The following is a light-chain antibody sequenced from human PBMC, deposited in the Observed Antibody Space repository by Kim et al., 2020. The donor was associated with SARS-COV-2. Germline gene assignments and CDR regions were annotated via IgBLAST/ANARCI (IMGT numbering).Light chain of an antibody. CDR3: QQRGNWPLT. V-gene: IGKV3-11*01. Sequence: LSPGERATLSCRASRGVGSSFAWYQQKPGQAPRLLIYDAFSRATGIPARFSGSGSGTDFTLTISSLEPEDFAVYYCQQRGNWPLTFGQGTKVEIK. CDR2: DAF. CDR1: RGVGSS. J-gene: IGKJ1*01.